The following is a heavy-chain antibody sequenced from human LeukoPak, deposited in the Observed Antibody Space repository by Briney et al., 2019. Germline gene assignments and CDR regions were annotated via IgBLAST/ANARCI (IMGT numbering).Heavy chain of an antibody. CDR1: GFVFSNYA. D-gene: IGHD3-10*01. CDR2: ISGRADST. CDR3: AKALYGGYY. J-gene: IGHJ4*02. Sequence: GGSLRLSCAASGFVFSNYAMSWVRQAPGRGLEWVSTISGRADSTYSADSVRGRFTIHRDSYKNTLSLQMNSLRAEDTAVYYCAKALYGGYYWGQGTLVTVSS. V-gene: IGHV3-23*01.